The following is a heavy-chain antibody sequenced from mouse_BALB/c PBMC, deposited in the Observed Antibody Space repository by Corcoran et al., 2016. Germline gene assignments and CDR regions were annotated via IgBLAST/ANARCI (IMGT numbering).Heavy chain of an antibody. V-gene: IGHV1-9*01. CDR2: ILPGSGST. D-gene: IGHD3-1*01. Sequence: QVQLQQSGAELMKPGASVKISCKATGYTFSSYWIEWVKQRPGHGLEWIGEILPGSGSTNYNEKFKGKATFTADTSSNTAYMQLSSLTSEDSAVYYCARWGYDYHAMDYWGQGTSVTVSS. CDR3: ARWGYDYHAMDY. J-gene: IGHJ4*01. CDR1: GYTFSSYW.